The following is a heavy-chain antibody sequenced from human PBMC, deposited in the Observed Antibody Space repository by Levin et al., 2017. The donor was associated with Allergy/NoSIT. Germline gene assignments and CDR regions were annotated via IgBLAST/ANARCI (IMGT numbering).Heavy chain of an antibody. D-gene: IGHD3-16*02. CDR1: GGSFSGYY. CDR2: INHSGST. J-gene: IGHJ2*01. Sequence: PSQTLSLTCAVYGGSFSGYYWSWIRQPPGKGLEWIGEINHSGSTNYNPSLKSRVTISVDTSKNQFSLKLSSVTAADTAVYYCARAPGGEAAYRFLNWYFDRWGRGTLVTVSS. V-gene: IGHV4-34*01. CDR3: ARAPGGEAAYRFLNWYFDR.